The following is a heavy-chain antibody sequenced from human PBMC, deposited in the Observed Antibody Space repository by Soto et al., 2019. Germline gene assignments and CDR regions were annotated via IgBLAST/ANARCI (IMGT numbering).Heavy chain of an antibody. CDR2: ISASSGIT. CDR3: AKRINYASGSRKFYYYYMDV. V-gene: IGHV3-23*01. CDR1: VFTFYRYA. Sequence: EVQLLESGGGLVQPGGSLRLSCAASVFTFYRYAMSGVRQATGKALEWVSTISASSGITYYADSVKGRFTISRDNSKNTLYLQLNSLRAEDTAVYYCAKRINYASGSRKFYYYYMDVWGKGTTVTVSS. D-gene: IGHD3-10*01. J-gene: IGHJ6*03.